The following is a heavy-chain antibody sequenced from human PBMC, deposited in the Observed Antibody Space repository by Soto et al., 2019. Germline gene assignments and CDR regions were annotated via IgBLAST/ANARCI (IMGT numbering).Heavy chain of an antibody. D-gene: IGHD3-3*01. J-gene: IGHJ6*02. CDR3: AKDRRTTIFGVVTHYYYYGMDV. V-gene: IGHV3-30*18. Sequence: PGNGPLESGGSLRLSCAASGFTFSSYGMHWVRQAPGKGLEWVAVISYDGSNKYYADSVKGRFTISRDNSKNTLYLQMNSLRAEDTAVYYCAKDRRTTIFGVVTHYYYYGMDVWGQGTTVTAP. CDR2: ISYDGSNK. CDR1: GFTFSSYG.